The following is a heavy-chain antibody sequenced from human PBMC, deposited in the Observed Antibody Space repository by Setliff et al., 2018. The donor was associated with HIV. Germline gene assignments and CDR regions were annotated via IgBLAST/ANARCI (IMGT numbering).Heavy chain of an antibody. Sequence: GGSLILSCATSGFTFSGSAMHWVRQAPGKGLEWVSATTSNGRTTDYAESVRGRFILSRDNSGNTLYLQMTSLRAEDTATYYCAKAWGSGYPSFESALMFDVWGQGTLVTVSS. CDR3: AKAWGSGYPSFESALMFDV. CDR1: GFTFSGSA. V-gene: IGHV3-23*01. CDR2: TTSNGRTT. J-gene: IGHJ4*02. D-gene: IGHD3-16*01.